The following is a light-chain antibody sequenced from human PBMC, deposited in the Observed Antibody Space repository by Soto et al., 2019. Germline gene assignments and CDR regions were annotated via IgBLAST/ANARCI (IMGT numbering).Light chain of an antibody. Sequence: EIVLTQSPATLSLSPGERVTLSCRASQRVSSDLAWYQQKLGQAPRLPIYDASNRATGIPARFSGSGSGTDFTLTISSLEPEDIAVYYCQQRSNWPPRITFGQGTRLEIK. CDR1: QRVSSD. V-gene: IGKV3-11*01. CDR3: QQRSNWPPRIT. CDR2: DAS. J-gene: IGKJ5*01.